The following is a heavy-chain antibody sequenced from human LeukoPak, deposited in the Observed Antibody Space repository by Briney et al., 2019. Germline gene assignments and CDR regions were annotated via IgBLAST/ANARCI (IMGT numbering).Heavy chain of an antibody. CDR1: GYTFTGYY. J-gene: IGHJ4*02. V-gene: IGHV1-2*02. CDR3: ATINGYGTPMADY. CDR2: INPNSGGT. D-gene: IGHD5-18*01. Sequence: ASVKVSCKASGYTFTGYYMHWVRQAPGQGLEWMGWINPNSGGTNYAQKFQGRVTMTRDTSISTAYMELSRLRSEDTAVYYCATINGYGTPMADYWGQGTLVTVSS.